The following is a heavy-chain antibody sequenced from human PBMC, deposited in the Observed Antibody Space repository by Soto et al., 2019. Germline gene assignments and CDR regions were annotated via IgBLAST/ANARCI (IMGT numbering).Heavy chain of an antibody. Sequence: QVQLVQSGAEVKKPGSSVKVSCKASGGTFSSYAISWVRQAPGQGLEWMGGIIPIFGTANYAQKFQGRVTITADESTSAAYMELSSLRSEDTAVYYCARDKGMVRGVSTDCGMDVWGQGTTVTVSS. CDR1: GGTFSSYA. V-gene: IGHV1-69*01. J-gene: IGHJ6*02. CDR3: ARDKGMVRGVSTDCGMDV. CDR2: IIPIFGTA. D-gene: IGHD3-10*01.